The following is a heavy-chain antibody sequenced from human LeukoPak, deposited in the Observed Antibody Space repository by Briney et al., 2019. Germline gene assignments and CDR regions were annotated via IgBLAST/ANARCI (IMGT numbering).Heavy chain of an antibody. CDR3: ARGVYYYYYYYMDV. V-gene: IGHV3-74*01. CDR1: GFTFSSYW. Sequence: PGGSPRLSCAASGFTFSSYWMHWVRQAPGKGLVWVSRINSDGSSTSYADSVKGRFTISRDNAKNTLYLQMNSLRAEDTAVYYCARGVYYYYYYYMDVWGKGTTVTVSS. J-gene: IGHJ6*03. CDR2: INSDGSST. D-gene: IGHD3-10*01.